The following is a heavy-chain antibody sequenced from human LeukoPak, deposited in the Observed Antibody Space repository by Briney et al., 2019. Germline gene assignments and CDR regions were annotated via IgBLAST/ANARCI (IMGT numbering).Heavy chain of an antibody. CDR2: ISGSGGST. J-gene: IGHJ6*03. D-gene: IGHD3-22*01. CDR1: GFTFSSYG. V-gene: IGHV3-23*01. Sequence: GGSLRLSCAASGFTFSSYGMSWVRQAPGKGLEWVSAISGSGGSTYYADSVKGRFTISRDNSKNTLYLQMNSLRAEDTAVYYCAKGADLGYYDSKGYYYYMDVWGKGTTVTISS. CDR3: AKGADLGYYDSKGYYYYMDV.